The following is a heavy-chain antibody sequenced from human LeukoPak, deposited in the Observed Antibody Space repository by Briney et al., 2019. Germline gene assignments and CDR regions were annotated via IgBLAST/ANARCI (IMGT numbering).Heavy chain of an antibody. D-gene: IGHD4-23*01. CDR3: ARGGTAVIAPYAFDI. Sequence: SETLSLTCSVSGLSISNYYWSWIRQPPGKGLEWIGYIYYSGSTNYNPSLKSRVTISVDTSKNQFSLKLNSVTAADTAVYYCARGGTAVIAPYAFDIWGQGTMVTVSS. CDR1: GLSISNYY. CDR2: IYYSGST. V-gene: IGHV4-59*01. J-gene: IGHJ3*02.